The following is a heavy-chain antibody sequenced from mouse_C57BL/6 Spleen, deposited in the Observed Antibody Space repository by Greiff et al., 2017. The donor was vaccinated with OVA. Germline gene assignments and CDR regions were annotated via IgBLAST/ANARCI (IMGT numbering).Heavy chain of an antibody. CDR1: GFTFSDYY. CDR3: ARSGYDYEGYFDV. CDR2: INYDGSST. Sequence: EVQLVESEGGLVQPGSSMKLSCTASGFTFSDYYMAWVRQVPEKGLEWVANINYDGSSTYYLDSLKSRFIISRDNAKNILYLQMSSLKSEDTATYYCARSGYDYEGYFDVWGTGTTVTVSS. D-gene: IGHD2-4*01. J-gene: IGHJ1*03. V-gene: IGHV5-16*01.